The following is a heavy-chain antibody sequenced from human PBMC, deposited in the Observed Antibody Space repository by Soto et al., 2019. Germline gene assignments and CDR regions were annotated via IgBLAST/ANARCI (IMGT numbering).Heavy chain of an antibody. V-gene: IGHV5-51*01. D-gene: IGHD6-19*01. CDR1: GYSFTHYW. Sequence: GGALKVSCKGSGYSFTHYWIGWGRQMPGKGLEWMGIIYPGDSDTRYSPSFQGQVTISADKSISTAYLQWSSLKASDTAMYYCARHALAGSLSYYYGMDVWGQGTTVTVS. J-gene: IGHJ6*02. CDR3: ARHALAGSLSYYYGMDV. CDR2: IYPGDSDT.